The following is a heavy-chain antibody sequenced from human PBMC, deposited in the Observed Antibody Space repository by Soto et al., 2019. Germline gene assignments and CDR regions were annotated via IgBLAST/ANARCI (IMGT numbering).Heavy chain of an antibody. CDR2: ISGYNGDT. J-gene: IGHJ4*02. D-gene: IGHD3-22*01. Sequence: QVQLVQSGAEVKKPGASVKVSCKASGYTFTGYGIGWVRQAPGQGLEWMGWISGYNGDTNYAQKLQGRVTMTTDTSTSPAYMELRSLRSDDTAVYYCARGGYYYDSSGYYSDYWGQGTLVTVSS. CDR3: ARGGYYYDSSGYYSDY. V-gene: IGHV1-18*01. CDR1: GYTFTGYG.